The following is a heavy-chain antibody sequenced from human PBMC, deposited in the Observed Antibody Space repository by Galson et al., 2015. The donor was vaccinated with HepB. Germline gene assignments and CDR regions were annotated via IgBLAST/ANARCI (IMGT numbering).Heavy chain of an antibody. D-gene: IGHD5-24*01. CDR3: AKARGDGYTLDY. CDR1: GFTFSSYG. V-gene: IGHV3-30*18. CDR2: ISYDGSNK. Sequence: SLRLSCAASGFTFSSYGMHWVRQAPGKGLEWVAIISYDGSNKYYGDSVKGRFTISRDNSKKTLYLQMNSLRAEDTAVYYCAKARGDGYTLDYWGQGTLVTVSS. J-gene: IGHJ4*02.